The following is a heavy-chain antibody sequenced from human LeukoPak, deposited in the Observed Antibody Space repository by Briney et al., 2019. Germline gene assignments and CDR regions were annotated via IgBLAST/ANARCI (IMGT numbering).Heavy chain of an antibody. CDR2: IWYDGSNK. D-gene: IGHD6-19*01. J-gene: IGHJ6*02. CDR1: GFTFSSYG. V-gene: IGHV3-33*01. CDR3: VWLVVERYYYHGMDV. Sequence: GGSLRLSCAASGFTFSSYGMHWVRQAPGKGLEGVAVIWYDGSNKYYADSVKGRFTISRDNSKNTLYLQMNSLRAEDTAVYYCVWLVVERYYYHGMDVWGQGTTVTVSS.